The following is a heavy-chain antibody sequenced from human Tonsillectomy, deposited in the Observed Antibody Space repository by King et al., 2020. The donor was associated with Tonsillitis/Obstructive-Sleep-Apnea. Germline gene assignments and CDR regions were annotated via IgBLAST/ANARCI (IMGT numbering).Heavy chain of an antibody. CDR2: ISAYNVNT. CDR3: ARDFSSPNYYDSSGYYFNYAFDI. Sequence: VQLVQSGAEVKKPGASVKVSCKASGYTFTSYGISWVRQAPGQGLEWMGWISAYNVNTNYAQKLQGRVTMTTDTSTSTAYMELRSLRSDDTAVYYCARDFSSPNYYDSSGYYFNYAFDIWGQGTMVTVSS. J-gene: IGHJ3*02. CDR1: GYTFTSYG. D-gene: IGHD3-22*01. V-gene: IGHV1-18*01.